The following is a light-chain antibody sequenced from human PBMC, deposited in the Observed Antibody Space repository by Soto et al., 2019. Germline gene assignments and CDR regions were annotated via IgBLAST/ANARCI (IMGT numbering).Light chain of an antibody. CDR2: AAS. Sequence: AIRMTQSPSSFSASTGDRVTITCRASQGISSYLAWYQQKPGKAPKLLIYAASTLHSGVPSRFSGSGSGTDFTLTISGLQSEDFATYYCQQYYSYPLTFGGGTKVEIK. J-gene: IGKJ4*01. CDR1: QGISSY. V-gene: IGKV1-8*01. CDR3: QQYYSYPLT.